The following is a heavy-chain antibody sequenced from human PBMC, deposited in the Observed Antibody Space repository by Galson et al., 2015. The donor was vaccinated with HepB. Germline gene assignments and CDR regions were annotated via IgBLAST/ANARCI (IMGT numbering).Heavy chain of an antibody. CDR3: AREGRYCSGGSCYVYGMDV. Sequence: SLRLSCAASGFTFSNFAMHWVRQAPGKGLECVAAFWYEGSDRYYADSVRGRFTISRDNSKNTLYLQMNSLRVEDTAMYYCAREGRYCSGGSCYVYGMDVWGQGTTVAVSS. V-gene: IGHV3-33*08. CDR2: FWYEGSDR. D-gene: IGHD2-15*01. J-gene: IGHJ6*02. CDR1: GFTFSNFA.